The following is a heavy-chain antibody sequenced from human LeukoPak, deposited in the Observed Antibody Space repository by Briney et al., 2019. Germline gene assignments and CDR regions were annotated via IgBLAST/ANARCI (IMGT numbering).Heavy chain of an antibody. J-gene: IGHJ6*02. D-gene: IGHD5-18*01. CDR3: ARISALYCYGFYYYYGMDV. Sequence: GGSLRLSCAASGFTFSSYSMNWVRQAPGKGLEWVSSISSSSSYIYYADSVKGRFTISRDNAQNSLYLQMNSLRAEDTAVYYCARISALYCYGFYYYYGMDVWGQGTTVTVSS. CDR2: ISSSSSYI. V-gene: IGHV3-21*01. CDR1: GFTFSSYS.